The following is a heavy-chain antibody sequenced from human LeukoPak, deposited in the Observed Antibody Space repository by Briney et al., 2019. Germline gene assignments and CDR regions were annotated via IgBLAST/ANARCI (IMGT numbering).Heavy chain of an antibody. CDR3: ARDQSSPLTPYYYYGMDV. CDR2: IIPIFGTA. CDR1: GGTFSSYA. J-gene: IGHJ6*02. D-gene: IGHD2-15*01. Sequence: ASVKVSCKASGGTFSSYAISWVRQAPGQGLEWMGGIIPIFGTANYAQKFQGRVTITADESTSTAYMELSSLRSEDTAVYYCARDQSSPLTPYYYYGMDVWGQGTTVTVSS. V-gene: IGHV1-69*13.